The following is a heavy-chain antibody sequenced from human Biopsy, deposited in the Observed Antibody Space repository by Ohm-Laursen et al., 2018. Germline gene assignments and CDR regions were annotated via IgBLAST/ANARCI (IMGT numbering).Heavy chain of an antibody. Sequence: SLRLSCTASGFTFSSYSMNWVRQAPGKGLEWVSSISTSSTYIYYADSVKGRFSIPRDDALNSLYLQMNSLRAEDTAVYYCARGAALNYSDSWYETWFDPWGQGTLVTVSS. CDR1: GFTFSSYS. J-gene: IGHJ5*02. V-gene: IGHV3-21*01. D-gene: IGHD6-13*01. CDR2: ISTSSTYI. CDR3: ARGAALNYSDSWYETWFDP.